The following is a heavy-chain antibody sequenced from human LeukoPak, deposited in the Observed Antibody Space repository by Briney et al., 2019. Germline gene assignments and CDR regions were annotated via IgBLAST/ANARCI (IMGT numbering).Heavy chain of an antibody. J-gene: IGHJ4*02. Sequence: ASVKVSFKASRYTFTIYYMHWVRQAPGQGLEWMGIINPSGGSTSYAQKFQGGVTMTRDTSTSTVYMELSSLRSEDTAVYYCARDPGSGSYGDSFDYWGQGTLVTVSS. CDR1: RYTFTIYY. CDR3: ARDPGSGSYGDSFDY. CDR2: INPSGGST. V-gene: IGHV1-46*01. D-gene: IGHD3-10*01.